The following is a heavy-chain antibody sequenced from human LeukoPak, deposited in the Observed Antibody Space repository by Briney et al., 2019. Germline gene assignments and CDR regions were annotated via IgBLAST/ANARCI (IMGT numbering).Heavy chain of an antibody. J-gene: IGHJ4*02. CDR3: ARGENDYGDYDY. Sequence: SVKVSCKASGGTFSSYAISWVRQAPGQGLEWMGGIIPIFGTANYAQKFQGRVTITADESTSTAYMELSSLRSEDTAVYYCARGENDYGDYDYWGQGTLVTVSS. V-gene: IGHV1-69*13. D-gene: IGHD4-17*01. CDR1: GGTFSSYA. CDR2: IIPIFGTA.